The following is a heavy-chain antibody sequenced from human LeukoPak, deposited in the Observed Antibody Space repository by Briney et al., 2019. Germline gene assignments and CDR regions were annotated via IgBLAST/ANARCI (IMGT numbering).Heavy chain of an antibody. CDR3: ATATYYYDSSGYYQPFDY. CDR2: INPNSGGT. Sequence: ASVKVSCKASGYTFTGYYMYWVRQAPGQGLEWMGRINPNSGGTNYAQKFQGRVTMTRDTSISTAYMELSRLRSNDTAVYYCATATYYYDSSGYYQPFDYWGQGTLVTVSS. CDR1: GYTFTGYY. J-gene: IGHJ4*02. D-gene: IGHD3-22*01. V-gene: IGHV1-2*06.